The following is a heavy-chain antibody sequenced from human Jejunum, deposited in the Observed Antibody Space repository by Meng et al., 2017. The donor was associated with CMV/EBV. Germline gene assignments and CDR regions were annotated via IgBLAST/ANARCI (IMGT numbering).Heavy chain of an antibody. CDR2: IYSGGSLT. J-gene: IGHJ4*02. Sequence: LACAASGFTFRNYAMSWVRQAPGKGLEWVAVIYSGGSLTYYGDSVKGRFAISRDDSKNVLSHQMSRLRVEDTAVYFCVRDLGYSGDSWGQGTLVTVSS. D-gene: IGHD2-2*02. V-gene: IGHV3-23*03. CDR1: GFTFRNYA. CDR3: VRDLGYSGDS.